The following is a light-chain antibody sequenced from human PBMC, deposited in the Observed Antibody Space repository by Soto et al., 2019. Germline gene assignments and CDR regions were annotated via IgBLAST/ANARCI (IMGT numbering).Light chain of an antibody. CDR2: KVS. Sequence: DVVMTQSPLSLPVTLGQPASTSCRSSQSLVYSDGNTYLNWLQQRPGQSPRRVIYKVSNRDSGVPDRFGGSGSGSDFTLKISRVEAEDVGLDYCVEGTHWRALTVGGGTKVEIK. J-gene: IGKJ4*01. CDR3: VEGTHWRALT. V-gene: IGKV2-30*01. CDR1: QSLVYSDGNTY.